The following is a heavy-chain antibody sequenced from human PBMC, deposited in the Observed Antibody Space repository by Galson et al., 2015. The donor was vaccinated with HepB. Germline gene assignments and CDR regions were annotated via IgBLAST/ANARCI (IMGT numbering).Heavy chain of an antibody. V-gene: IGHV4-59*08. CDR3: ARGSLAWFDP. J-gene: IGHJ5*02. Sequence: LSLTCTVSGGSVTSYFWSWIRQPPGKGLEWVGYVYYNESPQYNPSLKSRVTMSVDTSKNHVFLNLTSLSAADTAVYYCARGSLAWFDPWGQGTLVTVSS. CDR2: VYYNESP. D-gene: IGHD3-3*02. CDR1: GGSVTSYF.